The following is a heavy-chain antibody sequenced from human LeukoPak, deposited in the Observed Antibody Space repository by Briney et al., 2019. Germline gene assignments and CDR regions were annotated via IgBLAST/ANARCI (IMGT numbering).Heavy chain of an antibody. CDR1: GYTFTGYY. V-gene: IGHV1-2*02. Sequence: GASVKVSCKASGYTFTGYYMRWVRQAPGQGLEWMGWINPNSGGTNYAQKFQGRVTMTRDTSISTAYMELSRLRSDDTAVYYCARSEIIVGATGDAFDIWGQGTTVTVSS. CDR2: INPNSGGT. D-gene: IGHD1-26*01. J-gene: IGHJ3*02. CDR3: ARSEIIVGATGDAFDI.